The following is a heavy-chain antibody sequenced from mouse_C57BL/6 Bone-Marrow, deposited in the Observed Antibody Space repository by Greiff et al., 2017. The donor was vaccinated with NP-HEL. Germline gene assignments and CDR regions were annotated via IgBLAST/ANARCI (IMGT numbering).Heavy chain of an antibody. CDR2: ISYDGSN. D-gene: IGHD2-3*01. J-gene: IGHJ3*01. CDR1: GYSITSGYY. Sequence: EVQLQESGPGLVKPSQSLSLTCSVTGYSITSGYYWNWIRQFPGNNLAWMGYISYDGSNNYNPSLNNRISITRDTSKNQFFLKLNSVTTEDTATYYCARAVYDGYYSWFAYWGQGTLVTVSA. V-gene: IGHV3-6*01. CDR3: ARAVYDGYYSWFAY.